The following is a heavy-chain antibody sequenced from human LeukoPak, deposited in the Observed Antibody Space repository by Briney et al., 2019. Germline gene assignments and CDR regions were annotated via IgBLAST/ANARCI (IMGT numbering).Heavy chain of an antibody. Sequence: GASVKVSCKASGYTFTGYYMHWVRQAPGQGVEWMGWINPNSGGTNYTQKFEGRVTMPRDTSISTAYMELSRLRSDDTAVYYCAREIKRITIFGVVISGGDYWGQGTLVTVSS. D-gene: IGHD3-3*01. V-gene: IGHV1-2*02. J-gene: IGHJ4*02. CDR3: AREIKRITIFGVVISGGDY. CDR2: INPNSGGT. CDR1: GYTFTGYY.